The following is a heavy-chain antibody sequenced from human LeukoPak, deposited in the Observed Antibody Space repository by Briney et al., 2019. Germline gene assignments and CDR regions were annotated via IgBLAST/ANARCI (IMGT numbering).Heavy chain of an antibody. CDR2: IYYSGST. V-gene: IGHV4-39*07. J-gene: IGHJ4*02. D-gene: IGHD4-17*01. CDR3: ARETPLYGDYGIGVEGGFDY. CDR1: GGSISSSSYY. Sequence: SETLSLTCTVSGGSISSSSYYWGWIRQPPGKGLEWIGSIYYSGSTYYNPSLKSRVTISVDTSKNQFSLKLSSVTAADTAVYYCARETPLYGDYGIGVEGGFDYWGQGTLVTVSS.